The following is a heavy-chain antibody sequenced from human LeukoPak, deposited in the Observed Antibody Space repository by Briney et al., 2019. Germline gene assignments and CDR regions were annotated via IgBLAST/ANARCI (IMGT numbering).Heavy chain of an antibody. Sequence: SQTLSLTCTVSGGSISTGADYWSWIRQPAGKGLEWIGRIYTSGGTNYNPSLKSRVTISVDTSKNQFFLKLSSVTAADTAVYYCARESLGPPYYFDYWGQGTLVTVSS. CDR3: ARESLGPPYYFDY. J-gene: IGHJ4*02. CDR1: GGSISTGADY. D-gene: IGHD1-26*01. CDR2: IYTSGGT. V-gene: IGHV4-61*02.